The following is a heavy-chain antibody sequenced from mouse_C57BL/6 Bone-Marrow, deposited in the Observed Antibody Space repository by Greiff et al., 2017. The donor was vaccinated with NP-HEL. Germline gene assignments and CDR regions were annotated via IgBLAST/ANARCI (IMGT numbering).Heavy chain of an antibody. J-gene: IGHJ4*01. V-gene: IGHV1-19*01. CDR1: GYTFTDYY. CDR2: INPYNGGT. Sequence: VQLQQSGPVLVKPGASVKMSCKASGYTFTDYYMNWVKQSHGKSLEWIGVINPYNGGTSYNQKFKGKATLTVDKSSSTAYMELNSLTSEDSAVYYCARWYPSMDYWGQGTSVTVSS. D-gene: IGHD1-1*02. CDR3: ARWYPSMDY.